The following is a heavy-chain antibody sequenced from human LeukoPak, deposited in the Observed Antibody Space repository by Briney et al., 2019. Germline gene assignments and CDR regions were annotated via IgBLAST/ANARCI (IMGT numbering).Heavy chain of an antibody. Sequence: GGSLRLSCAASGFTFSDYYMSWIRQAPGKGLEWVSYISSSSSYTNYADSVKGRFTISRDNAKNSLYLQLNSLRAEDTAVYYCARVAVGAHFDYWGQGTLVTVSS. J-gene: IGHJ4*02. D-gene: IGHD1-26*01. CDR3: ARVAVGAHFDY. CDR1: GFTFSDYY. V-gene: IGHV3-11*06. CDR2: ISSSSSYT.